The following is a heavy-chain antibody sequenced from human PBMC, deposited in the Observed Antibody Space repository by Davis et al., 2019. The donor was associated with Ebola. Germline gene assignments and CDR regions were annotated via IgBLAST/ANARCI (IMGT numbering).Heavy chain of an antibody. CDR1: GYTFTSYY. J-gene: IGHJ4*02. Sequence: AASVKVSCKASGYTFTSYYMHWVRQAPGQGLEWMGIINPSGGSTSYAQKFQGRVTMTWDNSISTAFMEVRSLTSADTSVYYCARGGYSYGYGLDFWGQGSLVTVTS. CDR2: INPSGGST. CDR3: ARGGYSYGYGLDF. D-gene: IGHD5-18*01. V-gene: IGHV1-46*01.